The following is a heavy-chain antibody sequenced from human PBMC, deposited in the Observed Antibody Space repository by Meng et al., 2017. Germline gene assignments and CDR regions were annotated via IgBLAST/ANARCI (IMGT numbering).Heavy chain of an antibody. Sequence: QITLKESGPTLVKPTQTLTLTCTFSGFSLSTSGLGVGWIRQPPGKALEWLALIYWDGDKRYSPSLKSRLTITKDTSKNQVVLTMTNMDPVDTATYYCAQGGAYFGFDYWGQGTLVTVSS. D-gene: IGHD3-9*01. CDR1: GFSLSTSGLG. CDR3: AQGGAYFGFDY. J-gene: IGHJ4*02. V-gene: IGHV2-5*02. CDR2: IYWDGDK.